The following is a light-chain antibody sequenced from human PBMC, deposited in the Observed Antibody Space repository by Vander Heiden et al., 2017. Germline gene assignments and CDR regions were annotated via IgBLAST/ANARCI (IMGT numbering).Light chain of an antibody. V-gene: IGLV3-27*01. Sequence: SYELTQPSSVPVSPGQTARITCSGAVLAKKYARWFQQKPAQALVLFIYKDSERPSGIPERFSGSSSATTVTLTISGAEVEDEADYYCYDATDNNWVFGGGTKLTVL. J-gene: IGLJ3*02. CDR2: KDS. CDR1: VLAKKY. CDR3: YDATDNNWV.